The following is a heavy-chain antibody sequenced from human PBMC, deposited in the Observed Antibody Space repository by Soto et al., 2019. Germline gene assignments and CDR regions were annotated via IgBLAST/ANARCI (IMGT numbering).Heavy chain of an antibody. D-gene: IGHD3-16*01. Sequence: SETLSLTCTVSGDSVSSGDYYWTWIRQPPGKGLEWVGHIYFSGRTNYIPSLESRVTISLDTSKNQFSLKLTSVTAADTAVYYCARVPIDTYMIYWSDPWGQGTLVTVS. CDR2: IYFSGRT. CDR3: ARVPIDTYMIYWSDP. V-gene: IGHV4-61*08. CDR1: GDSVSSGDYY. J-gene: IGHJ5*02.